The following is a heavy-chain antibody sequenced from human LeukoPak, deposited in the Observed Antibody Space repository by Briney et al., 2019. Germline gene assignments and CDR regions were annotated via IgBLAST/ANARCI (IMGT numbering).Heavy chain of an antibody. D-gene: IGHD2-8*02. J-gene: IGHJ5*01. CDR3: ARVAVSGPTGWFDS. CDR1: GFTFSDFW. V-gene: IGHV3-21*01. Sequence: GGSLRLSCAGSGFTFSDFWMTWVRQAPGKGLEWVSSISSTSAYIHYADSVKGRFTISRDNVDNVVYLEMNSLGAEDTATYYCARVAVSGPTGWFDSWGQGTLVIVSS. CDR2: ISSTSAYI.